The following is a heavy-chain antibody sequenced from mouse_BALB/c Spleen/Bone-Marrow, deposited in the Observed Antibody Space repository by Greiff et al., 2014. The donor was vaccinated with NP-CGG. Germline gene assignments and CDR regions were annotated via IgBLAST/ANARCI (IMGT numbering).Heavy chain of an antibody. D-gene: IGHD1-1*01. CDR3: TRDYSY. J-gene: IGHJ3*01. CDR1: GFTFSNYW. V-gene: IGHV6-6*02. CDR2: IRLKSNNYAT. Sequence: QPGGGLVQPGGSMKLSCVASGFTFSNYWMNWVRQSPEKGLDWVAEIRLKSNNYATHYAESVKGRFTISRDDSKSSVYLQMNNLRAEDTGIYYCTRDYSYWGQGTLVTVSA.